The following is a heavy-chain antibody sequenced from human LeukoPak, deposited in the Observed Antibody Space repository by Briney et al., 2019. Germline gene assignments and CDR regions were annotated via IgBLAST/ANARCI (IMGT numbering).Heavy chain of an antibody. V-gene: IGHV3-23*01. CDR2: ISGTTGTI. CDR1: GITFSDYA. Sequence: GGSLRLSCAASGITFSDYAMGWVRLAPGKGLEWVSTISGTTGTIYYAGSVRGRFTISRDNSKNTLYLQMKSLRDEDTAVYYCARVKGYFDSGNYYGFFDYWGQGALVTVSS. J-gene: IGHJ4*02. CDR3: ARVKGYFDSGNYYGFFDY. D-gene: IGHD3-10*01.